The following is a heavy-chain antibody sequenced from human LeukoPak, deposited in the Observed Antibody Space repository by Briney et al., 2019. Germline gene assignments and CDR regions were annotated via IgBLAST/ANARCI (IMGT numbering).Heavy chain of an antibody. V-gene: IGHV3-48*04. CDR2: IDLSGSTL. J-gene: IGHJ5*02. Sequence: GGSLRLSCAASGFTFSSYTMNWVRQAPGKGLEWVSYIDLSGSTLYYLESVKGRFTISRDNAKNSLYLQMDSLRAEDTAVYYCARGPPLFDPWGQGTLVAVSS. CDR1: GFTFSSYT. CDR3: ARGPPLFDP.